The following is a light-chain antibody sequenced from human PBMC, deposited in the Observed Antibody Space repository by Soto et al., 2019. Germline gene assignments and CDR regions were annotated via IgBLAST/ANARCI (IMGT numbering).Light chain of an antibody. CDR1: QSVSSN. V-gene: IGKV3-15*01. J-gene: IGKJ5*01. Sequence: EIVMTKSPATLSVSPGERATLACWASQSVSSNLAWYQQKPGQAPRLLIYGASTRATGIPARFSGSGSGTEFTLTISSLQSEDFAVYYCQQYNKWPPISFGQGTRLEI. CDR2: GAS. CDR3: QQYNKWPPIS.